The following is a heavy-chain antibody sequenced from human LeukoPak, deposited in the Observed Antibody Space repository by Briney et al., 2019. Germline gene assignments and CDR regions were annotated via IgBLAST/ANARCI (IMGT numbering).Heavy chain of an antibody. CDR3: AKLLSRRAAAPFDP. J-gene: IGHJ5*02. V-gene: IGHV3-23*01. CDR1: GFTFSSYA. CDR2: ISGSGGST. Sequence: PGGSLRLSCAASGFTFSSYAMSWVRQAPGERLEWVSAISGSGGSTYYADSVKGRFTISRDNSKNTLYLQMNSLRAEDTAVYYCAKLLSRRAAAPFDPWGQGTLVTVSS. D-gene: IGHD3-10*01.